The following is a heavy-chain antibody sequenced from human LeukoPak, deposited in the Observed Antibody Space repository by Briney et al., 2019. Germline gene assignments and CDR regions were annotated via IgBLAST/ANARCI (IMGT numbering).Heavy chain of an antibody. Sequence: ASVKVSCKASGYTFTSYGISWVRQAPGQGLEWMGWISAYNGNTNYAQKLQGRVTMTTDTSTSTAYMELRSLRSDDTAVYYCARDGVVVVPAARVYYYYYMDVWGKGTTVTVSS. CDR1: GYTFTSYG. V-gene: IGHV1-18*01. CDR2: ISAYNGNT. J-gene: IGHJ6*03. CDR3: ARDGVVVVPAARVYYYYYMDV. D-gene: IGHD2-2*01.